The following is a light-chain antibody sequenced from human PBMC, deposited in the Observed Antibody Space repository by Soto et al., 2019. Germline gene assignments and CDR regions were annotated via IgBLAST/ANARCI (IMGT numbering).Light chain of an antibody. CDR3: CSFAGGSTSVV. J-gene: IGLJ2*01. Sequence: QSVLTQPASVSGSPGQSITISCTGTSSDVGSYNLVSWYQQHPGKAPKLVIYEGSKRPSGVSHRFSGAKSGNTASLTISGLQAEDEADYHCCSFAGGSTSVVFGGGTKLTVL. V-gene: IGLV2-23*01. CDR2: EGS. CDR1: SSDVGSYNL.